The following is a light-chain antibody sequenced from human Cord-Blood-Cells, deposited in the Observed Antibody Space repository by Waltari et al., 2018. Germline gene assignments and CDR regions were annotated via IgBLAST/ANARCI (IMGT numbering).Light chain of an antibody. CDR3: QQRSNWQGFT. CDR1: QSVSSY. J-gene: IGKJ3*01. CDR2: DAS. Sequence: VLTQSPATLSLSPGERATLSCRASQSVSSYLAWYQQKPGQAPRLLIYDASNRATGIPARFSGSGSGTDFTLTISSLEPEDFAVYYCQQRSNWQGFTFGPGTKVDIK. V-gene: IGKV3-11*01.